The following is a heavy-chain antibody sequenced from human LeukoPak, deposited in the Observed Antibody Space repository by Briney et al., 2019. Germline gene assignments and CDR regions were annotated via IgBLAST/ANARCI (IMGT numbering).Heavy chain of an antibody. D-gene: IGHD2-15*01. J-gene: IGHJ4*02. V-gene: IGHV4-4*07. CDR2: IYTSWST. CDR1: GGSISSYY. CDR3: ARGRDHCSGGSCYFDY. Sequence: SETLSLTCTVSGGSISSYYWSWIRQPAGKGLEWIGRIYTSWSTNYNPSLKSRVTMSVDTSKNQFSLKLSSVTAADTAVYYCARGRDHCSGGSCYFDYWGQGTLVTVSS.